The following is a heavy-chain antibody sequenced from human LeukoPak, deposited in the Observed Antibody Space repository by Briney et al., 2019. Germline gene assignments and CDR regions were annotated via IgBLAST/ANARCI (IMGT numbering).Heavy chain of an antibody. Sequence: GGSLRLSYAASGFTFSRNWMHWVRQAPGKGLLWVSRISSDSSSTTYVDSVKGRFTISRDNARSTLYLQMDSLTAEDTAVYYCARDRGPYSRGEAGFDCWGQGTLVTVSS. J-gene: IGHJ4*02. CDR3: ARDRGPYSRGEAGFDC. CDR2: ISSDSSST. CDR1: GFTFSRNW. D-gene: IGHD6-13*01. V-gene: IGHV3-74*01.